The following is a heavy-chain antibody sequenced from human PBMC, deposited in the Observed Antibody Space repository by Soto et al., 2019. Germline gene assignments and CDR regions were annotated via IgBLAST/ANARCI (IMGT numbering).Heavy chain of an antibody. CDR2: ISYDGNNE. V-gene: IGHV3-30*18. CDR3: AKDRKDCRRCRLPQYFFFGMDV. Sequence: PGGSLRLSCAASGFNFYNYCMHWVRQAPGKGPEWVAVISYDGNNEYYADSVEGRFSISRDNSQNTLYLQMNSLTPKDTAVYYCAKDRKDCRRCRLPQYFFFGMDVWGQGTTVTVSS. CDR1: GFNFYNYC. D-gene: IGHD2-15*01. J-gene: IGHJ6*02.